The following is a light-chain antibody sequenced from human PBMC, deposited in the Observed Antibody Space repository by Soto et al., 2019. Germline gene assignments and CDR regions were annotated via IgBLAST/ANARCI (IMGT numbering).Light chain of an antibody. CDR2: AAS. J-gene: IGKJ1*01. Sequence: DIQLTQPPSFLSASVGDRVTITCRASQGISYHLSWYQEKPGKAPKLLIYAASTLQSGVPSRFSGSGSGTEFILTISSLQPEDFATYYCQQLNSYPPTFGQGTKVEIK. V-gene: IGKV1-9*01. CDR3: QQLNSYPPT. CDR1: QGISYH.